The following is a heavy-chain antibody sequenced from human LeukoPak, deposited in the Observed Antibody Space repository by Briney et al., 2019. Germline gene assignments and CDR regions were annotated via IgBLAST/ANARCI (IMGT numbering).Heavy chain of an antibody. V-gene: IGHV3-23*01. D-gene: IGHD6-13*01. J-gene: IGHJ4*02. CDR2: ISGGGGST. Sequence: GSLSLSSAASGFTISSNAMSWDRHGPGKGLKWGSTISGGGGSTYYADSVKGRFTISRDNSKNTLYLQMSSLRAEDTAVYYCAKDGVRTYSSSCFDCWGQGTLVTVSS. CDR3: AKDGVRTYSSSCFDC. CDR1: GFTISSNA.